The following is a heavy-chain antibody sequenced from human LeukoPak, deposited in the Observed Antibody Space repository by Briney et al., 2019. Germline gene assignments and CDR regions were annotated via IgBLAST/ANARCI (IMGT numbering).Heavy chain of an antibody. D-gene: IGHD6-19*01. J-gene: IGHJ4*02. CDR1: GYTFTSYD. CDR2: MNPNSCNT. Sequence: ASLKVSCKASGYTFTSYDINWVRQATGQGLEWMGWMNPNSCNTGYAQKLQGRVTMTRNTSISTAYMELSSLRSEDTAVYYCVGVMRGWIYFDYWGEGTLVTVSS. V-gene: IGHV1-8*01. CDR3: VGVMRGWIYFDY.